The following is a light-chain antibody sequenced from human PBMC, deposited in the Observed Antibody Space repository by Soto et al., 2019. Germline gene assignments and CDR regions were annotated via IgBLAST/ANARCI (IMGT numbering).Light chain of an antibody. CDR2: STN. CDR1: SDSVSTTYY. J-gene: IGLJ2*01. Sequence: QAVVTQEPSLSVSPGGTVTLTCGLTSDSVSTTYYPSWYQQTPGQAPRTLIYSTNTRSSGVPDRFSGSILGNKAALTITGAQADDESHYYCVLYMGSGIPVFGGGTKLTVL. V-gene: IGLV8-61*01. CDR3: VLYMGSGIPV.